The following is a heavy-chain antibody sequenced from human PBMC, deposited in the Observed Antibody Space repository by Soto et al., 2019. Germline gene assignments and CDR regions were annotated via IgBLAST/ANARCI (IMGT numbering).Heavy chain of an antibody. CDR3: VRYCAGGHCSVGRFDP. V-gene: IGHV4-61*01. D-gene: IGHD2-8*02. J-gene: IGHJ5*02. CDR2: IYYTGNT. CDR1: GDSISSSSYY. Sequence: QVQLQESGPGLVKPSETLSLTCTVSGDSISSSSYYWSWIRQPPGKGLEWIGYIYYTGNTDYNPFLKSRLTISLDISKNQFSLKLNSVTAADTAVYYCVRYCAGGHCSVGRFDPWGQGALVTVSS.